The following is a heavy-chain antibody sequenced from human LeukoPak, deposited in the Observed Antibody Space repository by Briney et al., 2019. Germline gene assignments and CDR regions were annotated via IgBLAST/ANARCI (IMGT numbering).Heavy chain of an antibody. Sequence: PGVSLRHSCAASGLTVTNAWMNWVRRAPGKGLEWVGRIASKTDGGTTDYAAPVKGKFTISRDDSKNTLFLQMNSLKTEDTAVYYCTTGIRGDCGQGTLVTVSS. CDR3: TTGIRGD. V-gene: IGHV3-15*04. CDR2: IASKTDGGTT. J-gene: IGHJ4*02. CDR1: GLTVTNAW.